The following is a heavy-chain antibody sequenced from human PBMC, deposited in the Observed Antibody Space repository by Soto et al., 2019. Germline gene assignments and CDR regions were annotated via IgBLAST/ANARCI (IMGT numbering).Heavy chain of an antibody. Sequence: EVQLLESGGGLVQPGGSLRLSCAASGFTFSSYAMSWVRQAPGKGLEWVSAISGSGGSTDYADSVKGRFTISRDNSKNTLYLQMNRLRAEDTAVYYCAKEHGYSSTWFEFDYWGQGTLVTVSS. J-gene: IGHJ4*02. CDR3: AKEHGYSSTWFEFDY. V-gene: IGHV3-23*01. D-gene: IGHD6-13*01. CDR2: ISGSGGST. CDR1: GFTFSSYA.